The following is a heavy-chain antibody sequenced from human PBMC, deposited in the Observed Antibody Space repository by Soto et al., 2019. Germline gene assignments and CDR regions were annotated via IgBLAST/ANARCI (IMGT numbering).Heavy chain of an antibody. CDR2: ISDTGTT. CDR1: GGSVSSGGHY. V-gene: IGHV4-61*08. Sequence: PSETLSLTCSVSGGSVSSGGHYWSWIRQPPGKGLEWIAYISDTGTTNYNPSLKSRVTISLDVSKNRVSLRLDSVTAADTAVYYCARDRYDNSNSYDAFAIWGQGTMVTVSS. J-gene: IGHJ3*02. CDR3: ARDRYDNSNSYDAFAI. D-gene: IGHD3-9*01.